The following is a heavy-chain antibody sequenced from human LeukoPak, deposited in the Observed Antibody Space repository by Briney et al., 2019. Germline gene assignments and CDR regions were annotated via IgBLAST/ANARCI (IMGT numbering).Heavy chain of an antibody. CDR3: ARRIVGVIDAFDY. D-gene: IGHD1-26*01. CDR2: VLHSGAT. CDR1: GGSISSPISY. V-gene: IGHV4-39*01. Sequence: PSETLSLTCTVSGGSISSPISYLGWIRQPPGKGLEWIATVLHSGATFYSPSLEGRLTISIDTSTNQFSLKMTSMTAADTAVYYCARRIVGVIDAFDYWGQGALVAVSS. J-gene: IGHJ4*02.